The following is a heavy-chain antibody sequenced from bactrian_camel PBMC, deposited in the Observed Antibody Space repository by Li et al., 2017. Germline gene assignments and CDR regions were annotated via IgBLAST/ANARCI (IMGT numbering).Heavy chain of an antibody. CDR3: AASGRWCSQPMKVDY. V-gene: IGHV3S6*01. CDR2: ISRDGRDI. CDR1: GLAVSLYS. Sequence: HVQLVESGGGLVQPGGSLRLSCAASGLAVSLYSWDWVRQVPGQGLEWVSHISRDGRDINYTESVEGRFTFSRDNAKNTVYLQMNSLQPDDTGTYSCAASGRWCSQPMKVDYWGQGTQVTVS. D-gene: IGHD2*01. J-gene: IGHJ4*01.